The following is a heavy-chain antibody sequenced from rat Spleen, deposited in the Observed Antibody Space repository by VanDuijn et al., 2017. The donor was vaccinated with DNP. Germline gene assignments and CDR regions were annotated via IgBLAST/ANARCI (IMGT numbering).Heavy chain of an antibody. Sequence: EVQLVESGGGLVQPGRSLKLSCAASGFTFSDYYMAWVRQAPTKGLEWVATISYDGSSTYYRDSVKGRFTISRDNAKGTLNLQMDSLRSEDTATYYCARRGNSGHWYFDFWGPGTMVTVSS. CDR2: ISYDGSST. J-gene: IGHJ1*01. CDR1: GFTFSDYY. D-gene: IGHD4-3*01. CDR3: ARRGNSGHWYFDF. V-gene: IGHV5-7*01.